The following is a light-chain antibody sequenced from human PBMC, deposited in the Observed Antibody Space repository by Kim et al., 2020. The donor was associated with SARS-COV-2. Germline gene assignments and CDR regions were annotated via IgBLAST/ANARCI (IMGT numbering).Light chain of an antibody. CDR3: TAYTTTTWV. Sequence: PGQSITISCTGTSSDVGGYNYGDWYQQHPGKAPKLKIYDGSKRPSEVSNRFYSSKSANTASLTISGLQAEDEADYYCTAYTTTTWVFGGGTQLTVL. J-gene: IGLJ3*02. CDR2: DGS. CDR1: SSDVGGYNY. V-gene: IGLV2-14*04.